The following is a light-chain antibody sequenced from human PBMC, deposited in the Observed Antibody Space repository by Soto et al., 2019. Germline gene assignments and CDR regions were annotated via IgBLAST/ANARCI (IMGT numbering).Light chain of an antibody. CDR1: SSDVGGYNY. V-gene: IGLV2-14*01. Sequence: QSVLTQPASVSGSPGQSITISCTGTSSDVGGYNYVSWYQHHPVKAPKLMIYEVRNRPSGVSDRFSGSRSGNTASLTISGLQAEDESDYYCISYTSSSTWVFGGGTKLTVL. CDR3: ISYTSSSTWV. J-gene: IGLJ3*02. CDR2: EVR.